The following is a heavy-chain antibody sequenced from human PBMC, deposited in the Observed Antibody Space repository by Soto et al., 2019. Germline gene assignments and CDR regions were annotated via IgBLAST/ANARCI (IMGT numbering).Heavy chain of an antibody. CDR1: DGSFSPSF. CDR2: INHSGGT. Sequence: SETLSLTCTAYDGSFSPSFCSWIRQPPGKGLEWIGEINHSGGTIYNPSLKSRVTISGDTSSNQFSLKLTSVTASDTAVYYCACSTMTATRDLVYWGQGTLVTVSS. J-gene: IGHJ4*02. V-gene: IGHV4-34*01. D-gene: IGHD3-3*01. CDR3: ACSTMTATRDLVY.